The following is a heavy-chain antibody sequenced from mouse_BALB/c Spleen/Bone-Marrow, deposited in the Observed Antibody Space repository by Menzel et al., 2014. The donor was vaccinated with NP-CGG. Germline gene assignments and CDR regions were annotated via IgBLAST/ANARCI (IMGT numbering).Heavy chain of an antibody. V-gene: IGHV1-7*01. J-gene: IGHJ4*01. Sequence: QVQLKESGAELAKPGASVKMSCKASGYTFTSYWMHWVKQRPGQGLEWIGYISPSSGYTDYNQKFKDKATLTADISSSTAYMQLSSLTSEDSAVYYCARGGYYYGPYYYAMDYWGQGTSVTVSS. CDR1: GYTFTSYW. D-gene: IGHD1-1*01. CDR2: ISPSSGYT. CDR3: ARGGYYYGPYYYAMDY.